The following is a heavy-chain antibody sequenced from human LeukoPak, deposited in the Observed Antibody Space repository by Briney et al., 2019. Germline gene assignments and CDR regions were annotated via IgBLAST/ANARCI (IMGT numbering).Heavy chain of an antibody. Sequence: GGSLRLSCAASGFTVSSNYMSWVRQAPGKGLEWVSVIYSGGSTYYADSVKGRFTISRDNAKNSLYLQMNSLRAEDTAVYYCATTARPTHFDYWGQGTLVTVSS. CDR1: GFTVSSNY. CDR2: IYSGGST. CDR3: ATTARPTHFDY. J-gene: IGHJ4*02. D-gene: IGHD5-18*01. V-gene: IGHV3-53*01.